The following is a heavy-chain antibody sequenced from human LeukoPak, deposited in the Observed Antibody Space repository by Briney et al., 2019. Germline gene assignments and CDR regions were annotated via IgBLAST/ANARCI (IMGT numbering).Heavy chain of an antibody. CDR3: ARYAVATTQRNYYYYGMDV. D-gene: IGHD5-12*01. CDR1: GYTFTSYA. J-gene: IGHJ6*02. V-gene: IGHV1-3*01. Sequence: ASVKVSCKASGYTFTSYAMHWVRQAPGQRLEWMGWINAGNGNTKYSQKFQGRVTITRDTSASTAYMELSSLRSEDTAVYYCARYAVATTQRNYYYYGMDVWGQGTTVTVSS. CDR2: INAGNGNT.